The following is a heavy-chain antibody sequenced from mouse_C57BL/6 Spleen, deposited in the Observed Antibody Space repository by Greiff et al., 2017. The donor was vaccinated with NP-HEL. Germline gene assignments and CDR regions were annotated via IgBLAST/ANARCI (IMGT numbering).Heavy chain of an antibody. Sequence: QLQESGPELVKPGASVKISCKASGYSFTDYNMNWVKQSNGKSLEWIGVINPNYGTTSYNQKFKGKATLTVDQSSSTAYMQLNSLTSEDSAVYYCARSGSNYERYYFDYWGQGTTLTVSS. D-gene: IGHD2-5*01. CDR3: ARSGSNYERYYFDY. CDR1: GYSFTDYN. CDR2: INPNYGTT. V-gene: IGHV1-39*01. J-gene: IGHJ2*01.